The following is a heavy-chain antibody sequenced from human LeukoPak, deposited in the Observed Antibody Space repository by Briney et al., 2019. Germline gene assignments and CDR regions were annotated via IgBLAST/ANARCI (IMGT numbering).Heavy chain of an antibody. V-gene: IGHV4-31*03. CDR2: IYYSGST. J-gene: IGHJ4*02. D-gene: IGHD3-3*01. Sequence: PSETLSLTCTVSGGSISSGGYYWSWIRQHPGKGLEWIGYIYYSGSTYYNPSLKSRVTISVDTSKNQFSLKLSSVTAADTAVYYCASFPEGENSDFWSGYYTIRWGQGTLVTVSS. CDR3: ASFPEGENSDFWSGYYTIR. CDR1: GGSISSGGYY.